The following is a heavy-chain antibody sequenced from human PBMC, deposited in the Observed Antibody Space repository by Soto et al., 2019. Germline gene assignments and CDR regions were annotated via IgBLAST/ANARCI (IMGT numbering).Heavy chain of an antibody. V-gene: IGHV5-51*01. Sequence: RGESLKISCKGSGYRFTNYWIGWVRQMPGKGLEWMGIIYPGDSDTRYSPSFQGQVTISADKSINTAYLQWSSLKASDTAMYYCARDYCSGTICYEFDYWGQGTQVTVSS. D-gene: IGHD2-2*01. CDR2: IYPGDSDT. J-gene: IGHJ4*02. CDR1: GYRFTNYW. CDR3: ARDYCSGTICYEFDY.